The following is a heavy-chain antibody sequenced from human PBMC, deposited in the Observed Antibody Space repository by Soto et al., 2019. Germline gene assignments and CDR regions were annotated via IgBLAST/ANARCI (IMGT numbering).Heavy chain of an antibody. Sequence: WETLSLTCAVYGGSFSGYYWSWIRQPPGKGLEWIGEINHSGSTNYNPSLKSRVTISVDTSKNQFSLKLSSVTAADTAVYYCARGGVDFLSGYYHYYYYGMDVWGQGTTVTVSS. CDR1: GGSFSGYY. CDR2: INHSGST. V-gene: IGHV4-34*01. J-gene: IGHJ6*02. D-gene: IGHD3-3*01. CDR3: ARGGVDFLSGYYHYYYYGMDV.